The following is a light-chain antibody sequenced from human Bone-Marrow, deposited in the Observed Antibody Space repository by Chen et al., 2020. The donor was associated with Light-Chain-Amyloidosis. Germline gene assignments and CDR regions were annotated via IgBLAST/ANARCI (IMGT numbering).Light chain of an antibody. Sequence: SYELTQPPSVSVSPGQTARITCSGDALSKQYAYWYQQRPGQAPVLVIFDDNKRPSGIPERFSGSSSGKTLSLTISGVQAEDEADYYCQSTDATGSYAVFGGGTKLTVL. CDR2: DDN. CDR3: QSTDATGSYAV. J-gene: IGLJ2*01. CDR1: ALSKQY. V-gene: IGLV3-25*03.